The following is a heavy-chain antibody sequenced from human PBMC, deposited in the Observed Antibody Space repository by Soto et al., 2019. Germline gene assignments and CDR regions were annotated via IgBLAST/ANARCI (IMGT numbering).Heavy chain of an antibody. J-gene: IGHJ6*02. Sequence: QVQLVESGGGVVQPGRSLRLSCAASGFTFSSYAMHWVRQAPGKGLQWVAVISYDGSNKYYADSVKGRFTISRDNSKNTLYLQMNSLRAEDTAVYYCARDSFYCIVVAAARCDYYYYGMDVWGQGTTVTVSS. CDR1: GFTFSSYA. D-gene: IGHD6-19*01. V-gene: IGHV3-30-3*01. CDR2: ISYDGSNK. CDR3: ARDSFYCIVVAAARCDYYYYGMDV.